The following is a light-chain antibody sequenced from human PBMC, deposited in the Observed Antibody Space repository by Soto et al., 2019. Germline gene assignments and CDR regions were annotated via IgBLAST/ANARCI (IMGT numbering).Light chain of an antibody. CDR3: AAWDDSLSGFYV. CDR2: RNN. Sequence: QSVLTQSPSASGTPGQTVTISCSGSSGTNYVYWYQQLPGTAPKLLIYRNNQRPSGVTDRFSGSKSGTSASLAISGLRSEDEADYYCAAWDDSLSGFYVFGTGTKVTVL. V-gene: IGLV1-47*01. J-gene: IGLJ1*01. CDR1: SGTNY.